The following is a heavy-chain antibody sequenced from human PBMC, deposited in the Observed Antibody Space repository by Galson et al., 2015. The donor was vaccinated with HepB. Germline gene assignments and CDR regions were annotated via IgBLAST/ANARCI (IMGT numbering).Heavy chain of an antibody. CDR2: ISGSGGST. V-gene: IGHV3-23*01. Sequence: SLRLSCAASGFTFSSYAMSWVRQAPGKGLEWVSAISGSGGSTYYADSVKGRFTISRDNSKNTLYLQMNSLKAEDTAVYYCAKPLSLRFLEWLLAPFDYWGQGTLVTVSS. CDR3: AKPLSLRFLEWLLAPFDY. J-gene: IGHJ4*02. D-gene: IGHD3-3*01. CDR1: GFTFSSYA.